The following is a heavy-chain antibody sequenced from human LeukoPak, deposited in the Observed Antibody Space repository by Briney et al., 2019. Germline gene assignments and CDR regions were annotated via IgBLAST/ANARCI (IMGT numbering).Heavy chain of an antibody. CDR2: INPDGTIA. D-gene: IGHD2-8*02. J-gene: IGHJ5*02. CDR1: GIIFRTSW. Sequence: PGGSLRLSCAASGIIFRTSWMHWVRQPPGKELVWVSHINPDGTIARYADSVNGRFTISRENAANILYLQMNSLRADDTAVYYCAGGGVLFGLDLWGRGTLVTVSS. V-gene: IGHV3-74*01. CDR3: AGGGVLFGLDL.